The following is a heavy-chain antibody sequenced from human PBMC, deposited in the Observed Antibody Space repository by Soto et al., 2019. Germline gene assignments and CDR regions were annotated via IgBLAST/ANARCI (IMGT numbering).Heavy chain of an antibody. CDR2: INPSGGST. J-gene: IGHJ3*02. V-gene: IGHV1-46*01. CDR1: GYTFTSYY. CDR3: ARDQGAYDAFDI. Sequence: ASVKVSCKASGYTFTSYYMDSVRLAPGQGREWMGIINPSGGSTSYAQKFQGRVTMTRDTSTSTVYMELSSLRSQDTAVYYCARDQGAYDAFDIWGQGTMVTVSS.